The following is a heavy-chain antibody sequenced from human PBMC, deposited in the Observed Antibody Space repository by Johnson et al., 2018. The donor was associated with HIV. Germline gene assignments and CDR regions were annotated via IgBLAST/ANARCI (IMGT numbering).Heavy chain of an antibody. V-gene: IGHV3-30*18. CDR2: ISYDGSNK. D-gene: IGHD3-22*01. CDR3: AKGYYYDSKDAFNI. CDR1: GFTFSSFD. Sequence: QVQLVESGGGLVQPGGSLRLSCAASGFTFSSFDMRWVRQAPGKGLEWVAVISYDGSNKYYADSVKGRFTISRDNSKNTLYLQMNSLRAEDTAVYYCAKGYYYDSKDAFNIWGQGTMVTVSS. J-gene: IGHJ3*02.